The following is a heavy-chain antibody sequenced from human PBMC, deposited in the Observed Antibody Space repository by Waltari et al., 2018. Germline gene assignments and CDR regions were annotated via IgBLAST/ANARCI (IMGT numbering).Heavy chain of an antibody. CDR2: IDGDGGRT. V-gene: IGHV3-74*01. CDR3: ARLQGIYREWGAWELQTGDAYDA. J-gene: IGHJ3*01. D-gene: IGHD1-26*01. CDR1: GFASSDFW. Sequence: VQLMESGGGLVQPGGSLRLSCATSGFASSDFWMHWVRQTPGKGPVGVALIDGDGGRTNYADSVKARFIIYKDNAKKTIYLQMNNLRVEDTGIYYCARLQGIYREWGAWELQTGDAYDAWGQGTMVTVS.